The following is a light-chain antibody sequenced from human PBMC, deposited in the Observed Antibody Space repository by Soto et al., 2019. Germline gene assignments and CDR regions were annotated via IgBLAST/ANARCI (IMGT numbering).Light chain of an antibody. CDR2: GAS. V-gene: IGKV3-20*01. CDR1: QSVSSTF. J-gene: IGKJ4*01. CDR3: QQYGSSTLT. Sequence: DIVLTQSPGTLSLSPGERVTLSCRASQSVSSTFLAWYQQKPGQAPRLLIYGASSRPTGIPDRFSGSGSGTDFTLTISRLEPEDFAVYYCQQYGSSTLTFGGGTKVEIK.